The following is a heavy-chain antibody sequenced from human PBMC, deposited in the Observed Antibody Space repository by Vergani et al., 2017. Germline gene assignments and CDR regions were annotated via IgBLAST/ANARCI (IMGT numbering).Heavy chain of an antibody. Sequence: EVQLVESGGGLVQPGGSLRLSCAASGFTFSSYAMSWVRQAPGKGLEWVSAISGSGGSTYYADSVKGRFTISRDNSKNTLYLQMNSLRAEDTAVYYCAKGDDYVWGSYRPPSAFDIWGQGTMVTVSS. V-gene: IGHV3-23*04. CDR3: AKGDDYVWGSYRPPSAFDI. CDR2: ISGSGGST. J-gene: IGHJ3*02. D-gene: IGHD3-16*02. CDR1: GFTFSSYA.